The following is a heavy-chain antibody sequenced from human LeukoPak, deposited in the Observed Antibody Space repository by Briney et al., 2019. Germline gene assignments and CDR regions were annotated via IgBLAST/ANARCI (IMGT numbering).Heavy chain of an antibody. CDR1: GFTFSSYG. Sequence: PGGSLRLSCAASGFTFSSYGMHWVRQAPGKGLEWVAVIWYDGSNKYYADSVKGRFTISRDNSKNTLYLQMNSLRAEDTAVYYCAKDLYSSGWYHYYYYYGMDVWGQGTTVTVSS. D-gene: IGHD6-19*01. J-gene: IGHJ6*02. CDR3: AKDLYSSGWYHYYYYYGMDV. CDR2: IWYDGSNK. V-gene: IGHV3-30*02.